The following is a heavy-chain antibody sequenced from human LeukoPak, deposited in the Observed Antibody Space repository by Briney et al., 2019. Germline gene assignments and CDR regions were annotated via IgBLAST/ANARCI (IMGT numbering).Heavy chain of an antibody. CDR1: GFTFSNAW. Sequence: PGGSLRLSCAASGFTFSNAWMSWVRQAPGKGLEWVGRIKSKTDGGTTDYAAPVKGRFTISRDDSKNTLYLQMNSLKTEDTAVYYCTTGLYYNILTGYYGGAFDIWGQGTMVTVSS. V-gene: IGHV3-15*01. D-gene: IGHD3-9*01. J-gene: IGHJ3*02. CDR3: TTGLYYNILTGYYGGAFDI. CDR2: IKSKTDGGTT.